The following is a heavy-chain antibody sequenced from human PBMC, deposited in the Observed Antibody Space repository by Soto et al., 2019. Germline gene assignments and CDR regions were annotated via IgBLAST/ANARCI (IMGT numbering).Heavy chain of an antibody. CDR2: TYPSDSDT. CDR1: GYNFAGYW. V-gene: IGHV5-51*01. J-gene: IGHJ4*02. Sequence: GESLKISCKGSGYNFAGYWIAWVRQMPGKGLELMGITYPSDSDTRYRPSFQGQVTISADKSISSAYLQWSSLRASDTAMYYCARGGVSTRTFDYCGQGTPVTVYS. D-gene: IGHD3-3*01. CDR3: ARGGVSTRTFDY.